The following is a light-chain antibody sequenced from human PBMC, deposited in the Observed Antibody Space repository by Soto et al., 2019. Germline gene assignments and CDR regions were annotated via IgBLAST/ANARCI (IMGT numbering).Light chain of an antibody. J-gene: IGLJ2*01. CDR2: RVT. CDR1: SSDIGDYNF. V-gene: IGLV2-14*03. CDR3: LSYTSSGTYVV. Sequence: QSALTQPASVSGSPGQSITISCTGTSSDIGDYNFVSWYQQHPGKAPKLMIYRVTDRPSGVSIRFSGSKSGNTASLTISGLQADDEADYYCLSYTSSGTYVVFGGGTKVTFL.